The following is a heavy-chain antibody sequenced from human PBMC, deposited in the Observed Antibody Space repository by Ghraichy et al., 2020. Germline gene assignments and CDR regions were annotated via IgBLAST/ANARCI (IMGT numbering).Heavy chain of an antibody. CDR3: ARGRLRFLED. V-gene: IGHV4-59*01. J-gene: IGHJ4*02. CDR2: IYYSGST. CDR1: GGSISSYY. D-gene: IGHD3-3*01. Sequence: LNISCTVSGGSISSYYWSWIRQPPGKGLEWIGYIYYSGSTNYNPSLKSRVTISVDTSKNQFSLKLSSVTAADTAVYYCARGRLRFLEDWGQGTLVTVSS.